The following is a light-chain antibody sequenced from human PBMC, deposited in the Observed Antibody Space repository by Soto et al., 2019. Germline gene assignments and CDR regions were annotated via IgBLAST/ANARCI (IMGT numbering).Light chain of an antibody. J-gene: IGKJ4*01. Sequence: DIVLTQSTGTLSLSPGERATLSCSTSPSVSSSYLAWYQQKPGQAPRLLIYGASSRATGIPDRFSGSGSGRDFTLTISRLESEDFEVYYCQKYGRSPEGTLGRGTKVDSK. V-gene: IGKV3-20*01. CDR1: PSVSSSY. CDR3: QKYGRSPEGT. CDR2: GAS.